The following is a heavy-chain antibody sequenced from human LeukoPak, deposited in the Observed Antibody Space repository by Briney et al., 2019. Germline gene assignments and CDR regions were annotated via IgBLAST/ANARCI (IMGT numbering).Heavy chain of an antibody. CDR1: GYTFTSYG. Sequence: GASVKVSCKASGYTFTSYGISWVRQAPGQGLEWMGWISAYNGNTNYAQKLQGRVTMTTDTSTSTAYMELRSLRSDDTAVYYCAKAGDRSGYYSPKPFPDYWGQGTLVTVSS. CDR3: AKAGDRSGYYSPKPFPDY. D-gene: IGHD3-22*01. V-gene: IGHV1-18*01. CDR2: ISAYNGNT. J-gene: IGHJ4*02.